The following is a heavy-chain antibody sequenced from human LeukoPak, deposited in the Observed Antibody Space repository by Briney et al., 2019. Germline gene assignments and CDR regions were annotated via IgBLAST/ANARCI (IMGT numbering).Heavy chain of an antibody. CDR1: GYTFTGYY. D-gene: IGHD2-2*01. J-gene: IGHJ5*02. CDR3: ASAGAGNQLLQEGYNWFDP. Sequence: GASVKVSCKASGYTFTGYYMHWVRQAPGQGLEWMGWINPNSGGTNYAQKFQGRFTMTRDTSISTAYMELSRLRSDDTAVYYCASAGAGNQLLQEGYNWFDPWGQGTLVTVSS. CDR2: INPNSGGT. V-gene: IGHV1-2*02.